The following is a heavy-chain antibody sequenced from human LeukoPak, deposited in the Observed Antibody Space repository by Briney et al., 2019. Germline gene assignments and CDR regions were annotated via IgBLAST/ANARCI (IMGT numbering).Heavy chain of an antibody. CDR1: GYSISSGYY. CDR3: ASYCSSTSCYTGAFDI. V-gene: IGHV4-38-2*01. D-gene: IGHD2-2*02. J-gene: IGHJ3*02. Sequence: SETPSLTCAVSGYSISSGYYWGWIRQPPGKGLEWIGSIYHSGSTYYNPSLKSRVTISVDTSKNQFSLKLSSVTAADTAVYYCASYCSSTSCYTGAFDIWGQGTMVTVSS. CDR2: IYHSGST.